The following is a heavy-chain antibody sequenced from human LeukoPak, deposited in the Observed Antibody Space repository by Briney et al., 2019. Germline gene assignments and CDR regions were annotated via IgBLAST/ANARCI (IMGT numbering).Heavy chain of an antibody. D-gene: IGHD2-2*01. CDR3: ARSRYDGRDKGGLGY. CDR2: IDYSGST. J-gene: IGHJ4*02. V-gene: IGHV4-59*08. CDR1: GGYISSYH. Sequence: SETLSLTCTVSGGYISSYHWSWIRQPPGKGLEWIGYIDYSGSTNYNPSLKSRVTISVDTSKNQFSLKLDSVTAADTAVYYCARSRYDGRDKGGLGYWGQGTLVTVSS.